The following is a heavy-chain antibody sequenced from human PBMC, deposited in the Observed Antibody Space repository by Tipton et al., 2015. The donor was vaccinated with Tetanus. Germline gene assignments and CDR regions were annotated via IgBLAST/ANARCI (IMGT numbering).Heavy chain of an antibody. CDR2: IKQDGSEK. V-gene: IGHV3-7*03. CDR1: GFTFSSYW. CDR3: ARDSKRSGYYSYYYYYGMDV. J-gene: IGHJ6*02. Sequence: SLRLSCAASGFTFSSYWMSWVRQAPGKGLEWVANIKQDGSEKYYVDSVKGRFTISRDNAENSLYLQMNSLRAEDTAVYYCARDSKRSGYYSYYYYYGMDVWGQGTTVTVSS. D-gene: IGHD3-22*01.